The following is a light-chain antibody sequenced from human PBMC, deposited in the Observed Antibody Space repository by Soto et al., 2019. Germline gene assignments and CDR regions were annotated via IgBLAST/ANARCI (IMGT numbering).Light chain of an antibody. V-gene: IGKV1-39*01. Sequence: DIQMTQSPSSLSASVGDRVTIACGASQTISIDLNWYQQKPGKVPTLLISATSTLQSGVPSRFSGSGSGADFTLTISCLQSEDFATYYCQQSYSTLSWTFGQGTKVDIK. J-gene: IGKJ1*01. CDR3: QQSYSTLSWT. CDR1: QTISID. CDR2: ATS.